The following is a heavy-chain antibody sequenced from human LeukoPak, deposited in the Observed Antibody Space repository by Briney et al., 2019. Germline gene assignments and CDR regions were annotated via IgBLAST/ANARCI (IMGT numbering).Heavy chain of an antibody. D-gene: IGHD2-15*01. CDR3: SKALRGHCSSGSCYTVLDY. V-gene: IGHV3-30*02. Sequence: GGSLRLSCAASGVTFSSYGMHWVCQAPGKGLGLVGFIRSDERNKYYADSVKGLFTSSTDNSKNTQNRQMNNLRAENTAVKDCSKALRGHCSSGSCYTVLDYWGQGTLGTASS. CDR1: GVTFSSYG. CDR2: IRSDERNK. J-gene: IGHJ4*02.